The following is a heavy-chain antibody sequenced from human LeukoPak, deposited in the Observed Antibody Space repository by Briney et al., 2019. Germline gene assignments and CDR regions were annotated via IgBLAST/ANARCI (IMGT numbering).Heavy chain of an antibody. CDR1: GFTFSNYA. V-gene: IGHV3-23*01. Sequence: GGSLRLSCAASGFTFSNYAMSWVRQAPGKGLEWVSTIRTSGDNTYYADSVKGRFTISRDNSKNTLYLQMISLRAEDTALYHCAKCVTGWPNWFDPWGQGTLVTVSS. CDR3: AKCVTGWPNWFDP. CDR2: IRTSGDNT. D-gene: IGHD6-19*01. J-gene: IGHJ5*02.